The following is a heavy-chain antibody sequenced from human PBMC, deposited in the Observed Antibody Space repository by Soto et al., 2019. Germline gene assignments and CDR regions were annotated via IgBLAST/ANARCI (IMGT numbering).Heavy chain of an antibody. J-gene: IGHJ4*02. CDR2: VKTKTDGGTT. CDR1: GFSFNNAW. CDR3: ASQFTY. D-gene: IGHD3-10*01. Sequence: EEQLVESGGALVKPGGSLTLSCAASGFSFNNAWMNWVRQIPGKGLEWVGRVKTKTDGGTTDYAAPAKGRFTISRDDSKNTLYLQMNSLQTEDTAVYYCASQFTYWGQGTLVTVSS. V-gene: IGHV3-15*07.